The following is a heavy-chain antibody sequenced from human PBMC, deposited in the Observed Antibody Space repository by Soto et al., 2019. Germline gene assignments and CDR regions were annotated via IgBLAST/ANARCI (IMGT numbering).Heavy chain of an antibody. CDR1: GFSFSEAW. D-gene: IGHD3-10*01. V-gene: IGHV3-15*07. J-gene: IGHJ3*01. CDR3: TTDGNFGGVVVAFHL. Sequence: EVQMVESGGGLVKPGGSLRLSCAVSGFSFSEAWMNWVRQAPGKGLEWDGRIKSKAGGGAIDYVAPVKGRFTISRDDSKDTLYLQINSLKTEDTAVYYCTTDGNFGGVVVAFHLWGQGTMLTVSS. CDR2: IKSKAGGGAI.